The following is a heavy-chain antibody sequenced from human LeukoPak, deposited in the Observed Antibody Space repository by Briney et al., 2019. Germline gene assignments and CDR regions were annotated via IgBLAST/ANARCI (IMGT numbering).Heavy chain of an antibody. J-gene: IGHJ4*02. D-gene: IGHD5-24*01. CDR2: IYYTGST. V-gene: IGHV4-59*01. CDR3: ARVGVEVELATFDY. Sequence: SETPSLTCTVSGGSITSYYWTWIRQPPGEGLEWIGYIYYTGSTNYNPSLKSRVTLSVDTSNNEVSLKLRSVTAADTAVYYCARVGVEVELATFDYWGRGTLVGASS. CDR1: GGSITSYY.